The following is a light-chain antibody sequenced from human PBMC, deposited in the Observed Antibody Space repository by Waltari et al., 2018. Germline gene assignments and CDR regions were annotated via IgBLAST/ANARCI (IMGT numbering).Light chain of an antibody. J-gene: IGLJ1*01. CDR1: LIDVGGYHC. V-gene: IGLV2-14*03. CDR2: AVT. CDR3: SSYTSSNTLG. Sequence: QSALTQPASVSVPPGQSTTYSCTGTLIDVGGYHCFPWYQQHPGKVPKLRIYAVTNRPSGVSNRFSGSKSGNTASLTISGLQAEDEADYYCSSYTSSNTLGFGTGTKVTVL.